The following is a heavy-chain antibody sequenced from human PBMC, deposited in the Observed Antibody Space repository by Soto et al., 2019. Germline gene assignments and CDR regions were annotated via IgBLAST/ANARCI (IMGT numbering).Heavy chain of an antibody. Sequence: GGSLRLSCAASGFTFSSYWMSWVRQAPGKGLEWVANIKQDGSEKYYVDSVKGRFTISRDNAKNSLYLQMNSLRAEDTAVYYCARALGGVVVVAATRLDYWGQGTLVTVSS. CDR1: GFTFSSYW. CDR2: IKQDGSEK. J-gene: IGHJ4*02. V-gene: IGHV3-7*05. CDR3: ARALGGVVVVAATRLDY. D-gene: IGHD2-15*01.